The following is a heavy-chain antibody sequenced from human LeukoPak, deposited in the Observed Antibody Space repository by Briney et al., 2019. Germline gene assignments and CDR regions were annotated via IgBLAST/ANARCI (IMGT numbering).Heavy chain of an antibody. CDR3: ARDSGSYYGAFDI. CDR2: IYHSGST. Sequence: PSETLSLTCAVSGDSISDGHWWSWVRQPPGKGLEWIGEIYHSGSTNYKSSLKSRVTISVDTSKNQFSLKLSSVTAADTAVYYCARDSGSYYGAFDIWGQGTMVTVSS. CDR1: GDSISDGHW. V-gene: IGHV4-4*02. D-gene: IGHD1-26*01. J-gene: IGHJ3*02.